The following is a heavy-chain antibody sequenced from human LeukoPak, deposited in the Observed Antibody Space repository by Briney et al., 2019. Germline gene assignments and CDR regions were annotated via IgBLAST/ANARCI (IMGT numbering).Heavy chain of an antibody. CDR2: IKSKTDGGTT. CDR1: GFTFSSYW. D-gene: IGHD2-2*01. V-gene: IGHV3-15*01. Sequence: PGGSLRLSCAVSGFTFSSYWMTWVRQAPGKGLEWVGRIKSKTDGGTTDYAAPVKGRFTISRDDSKNTLYLQMNSLKTEDTAVYYCTTHCSSTSCALWWYWGQGTLVTVSS. CDR3: TTHCSSTSCALWWY. J-gene: IGHJ4*02.